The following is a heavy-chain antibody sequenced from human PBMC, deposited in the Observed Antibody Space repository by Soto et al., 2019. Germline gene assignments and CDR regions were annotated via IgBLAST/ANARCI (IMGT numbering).Heavy chain of an antibody. D-gene: IGHD5-18*01. CDR2: ISWNSGSI. Sequence: PGGSLRLSCAASGFTFDDYAMHWVRQAPGKGLEWVSGISWNSGSIGYADSVKGRFTISRDNSKNTLYLQMNSLRAEDTAVYYCAKDGIQLWLHQFDYWGQGTLVTVSS. CDR1: GFTFDDYA. CDR3: AKDGIQLWLHQFDY. J-gene: IGHJ4*02. V-gene: IGHV3-9*01.